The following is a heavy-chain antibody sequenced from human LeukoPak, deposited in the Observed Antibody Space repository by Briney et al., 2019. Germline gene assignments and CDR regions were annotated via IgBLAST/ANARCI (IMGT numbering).Heavy chain of an antibody. J-gene: IGHJ4*02. V-gene: IGHV4-38-2*02. D-gene: IGHD6-19*01. CDR2: IYHSGST. CDR3: ARGNSGWYFFDY. Sequence: SETLSLTCTVSGYSISSGYYWGWIRQPPGKGLEWIGSIYHSGSTYYNPSLKSRVTISVDTSKNQFSLKLSSVTAADTAVYYCARGNSGWYFFDYWGQGTLVTVSS. CDR1: GYSISSGYY.